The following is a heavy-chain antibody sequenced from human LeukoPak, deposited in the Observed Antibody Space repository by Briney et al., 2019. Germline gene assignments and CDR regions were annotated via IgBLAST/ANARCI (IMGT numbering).Heavy chain of an antibody. Sequence: GVSLTLSCAASGLPLSSYSVIWVRHAPGKGLEWVSYISSSSSTIYYADSVKGPFTISRDNAKNSLYLQMNSRRAEDTAVYYCARDPVQGRGFDYWGQGTLVTAAS. CDR3: ARDPVQGRGFDY. CDR2: ISSSSSTI. V-gene: IGHV3-48*01. J-gene: IGHJ4*02. D-gene: IGHD6-6*01. CDR1: GLPLSSYS.